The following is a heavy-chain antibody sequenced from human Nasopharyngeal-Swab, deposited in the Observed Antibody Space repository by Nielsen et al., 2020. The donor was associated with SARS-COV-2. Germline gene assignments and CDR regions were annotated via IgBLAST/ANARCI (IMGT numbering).Heavy chain of an antibody. CDR2: INPSGGST. V-gene: IGHV1-46*01. D-gene: IGHD3-16*01. J-gene: IGHJ4*02. Sequence: ASVKVSCKASGYTFTSYYMHWVRQAPGQGLEWMGIINPSGGSTSYAQKFQGRVTVTRDTSTSTVYMELSSLRSEDTAVYYCASSLGEFQAADYWGQGTLVTVSS. CDR1: GYTFTSYY. CDR3: ASSLGEFQAADY.